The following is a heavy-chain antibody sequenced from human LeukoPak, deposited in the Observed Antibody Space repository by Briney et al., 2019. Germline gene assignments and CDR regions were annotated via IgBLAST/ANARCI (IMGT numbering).Heavy chain of an antibody. V-gene: IGHV4-34*01. D-gene: IGHD2/OR15-2a*01. Sequence: SETLSLTCTVSGGSLSGAYCSWIRQSPGKGLGWIGEINHSGRTNYNPSLEGRVSISLDSSRGPFSLILRSVTAADTAVYYCARDPCSTINCPLRFWGQGSLVTVSS. CDR3: ARDPCSTINCPLRF. CDR2: INHSGRT. J-gene: IGHJ4*02. CDR1: GGSLSGAY.